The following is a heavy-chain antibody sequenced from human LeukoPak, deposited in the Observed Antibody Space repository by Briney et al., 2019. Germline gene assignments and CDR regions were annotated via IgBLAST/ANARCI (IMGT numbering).Heavy chain of an antibody. CDR1: GCTFSSYA. Sequence: SVKVSCKASGCTFSSYAISWVRQAPGQGLEWMGRIIPIFGTANYAQKFQGRVTITTDESTSTAYMELSSLRSEDTAVYYCATKTTATTSRGEYCQYWGWGKLATVSS. V-gene: IGHV1-69*05. D-gene: IGHD4-17*01. J-gene: IGHJ1*01. CDR3: ATKTTATTSRGEYCQY. CDR2: IIPIFGTA.